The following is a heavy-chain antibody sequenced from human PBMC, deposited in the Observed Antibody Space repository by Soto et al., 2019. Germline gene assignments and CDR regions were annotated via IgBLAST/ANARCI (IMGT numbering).Heavy chain of an antibody. V-gene: IGHV4-59*01. J-gene: IGHJ4*02. CDR1: DGSISNFY. CDR3: ARAPMVLTRSYFDS. CDR2: ISSSGNT. D-gene: IGHD3-22*01. Sequence: SSETLSLTCIVSDGSISNFYWSWIRQPPGKGLEWIGYISSSGNTNYNPSLKSRVSISVDTSKNQFSLNLTSVTAADTGVYYCARAPMVLTRSYFDSWGQGTPVTVSS.